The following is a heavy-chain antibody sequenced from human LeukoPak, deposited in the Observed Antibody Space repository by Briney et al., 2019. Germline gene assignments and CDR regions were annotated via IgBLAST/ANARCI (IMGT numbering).Heavy chain of an antibody. V-gene: IGHV1-18*01. CDR1: GYTFTSYG. Sequence: ASVTVSCKASGYTFTSYGISWVRQAPGQGLEWMGWISANNGNTNYAQKVQGRVTMTTDTSTSTAYMELRSLRSDDTAVYYCARGESTTPFDYWGQGTLVTVSS. CDR3: ARGESTTPFDY. J-gene: IGHJ4*02. D-gene: IGHD1-14*01. CDR2: ISANNGNT.